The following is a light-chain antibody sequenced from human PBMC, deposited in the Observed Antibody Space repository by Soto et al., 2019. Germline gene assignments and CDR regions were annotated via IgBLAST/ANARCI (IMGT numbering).Light chain of an antibody. J-gene: IGLJ2*01. CDR2: LNSDGSH. V-gene: IGLV4-69*01. Sequence: QSVLTQSPSASASLGASVKLTCTLSSGHSSYAIAWHQQQPEKGPRFLMKLNSDGSHSKGDGISDRFSGSSSGAERYLPISGLQSEDEADYYCQTWGADSVIFGGGTKLTVL. CDR3: QTWGADSVI. CDR1: SGHSSYA.